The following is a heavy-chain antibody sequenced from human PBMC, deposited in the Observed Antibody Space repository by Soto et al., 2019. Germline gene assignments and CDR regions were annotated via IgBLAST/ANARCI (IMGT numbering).Heavy chain of an antibody. Sequence: QVQLVQSGAEVKKPGSSVKVSCKASGGTLSRSAISWVRQAPGQGLEWMGGIIPIFGPAIYAQKFRGRVSISADESTRTAYMEMSSLRSDDTAVYYCGTGSSWTKVESWGQGTLVTVSS. CDR2: IIPIFGPA. CDR1: GGTLSRSA. V-gene: IGHV1-69*01. D-gene: IGHD6-13*01. CDR3: GTGSSWTKVES. J-gene: IGHJ4*02.